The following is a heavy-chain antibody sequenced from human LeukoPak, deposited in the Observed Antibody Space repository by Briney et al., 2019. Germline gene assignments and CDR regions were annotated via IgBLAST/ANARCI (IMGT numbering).Heavy chain of an antibody. D-gene: IGHD3-3*01. CDR3: ARDPGFSAFDI. Sequence: GGSLRLSCAASGFTFSASWMSWVRQTPEKGLEFVANINQDGSLKSLMDSVEGRFTISRDNTKSSLYLQMNNLRAEDTAVYYCARDPGFSAFDIWGQGTMVTVSS. V-gene: IGHV3-7*01. CDR1: GFTFSASW. J-gene: IGHJ3*02. CDR2: INQDGSLK.